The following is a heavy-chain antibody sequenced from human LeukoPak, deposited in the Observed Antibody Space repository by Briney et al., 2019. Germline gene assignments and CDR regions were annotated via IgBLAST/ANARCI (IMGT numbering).Heavy chain of an antibody. V-gene: IGHV3-74*03. Sequence: PGGSLRLSCAASGFTFSSYWMHWVRQAPGKGLVWVSRISTDGTYTEYADSVKGRFTISRDNAKNTVYLQMNSLRGEDTAVYYCARGIPNSYGKDYWGQGTLVTVSS. D-gene: IGHD3-16*01. CDR1: GFTFSSYW. J-gene: IGHJ4*02. CDR3: ARGIPNSYGKDY. CDR2: ISTDGTYT.